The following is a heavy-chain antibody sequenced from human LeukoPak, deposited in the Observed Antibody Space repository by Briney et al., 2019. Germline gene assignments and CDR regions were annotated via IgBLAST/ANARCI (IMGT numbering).Heavy chain of an antibody. CDR3: ARGVGGYPFDQ. CDR2: IYYSGTGST. CDR1: GVSLSSYS. V-gene: IGHV4-59*08. D-gene: IGHD5-12*01. J-gene: IGHJ4*02. Sequence: SETLSLTCTVSGVSLSSYSWSWVRQPPGEGLEWIGYIYYSGTGSTKYNPSLKSRVTISLNTSKNQFSLKLTSVTAADTAVCYCARGVGGYPFDQWGQGTLVSVSS.